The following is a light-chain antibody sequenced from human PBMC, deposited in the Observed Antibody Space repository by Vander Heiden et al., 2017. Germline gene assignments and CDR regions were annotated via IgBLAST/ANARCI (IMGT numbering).Light chain of an antibody. CDR3: NSYTTKNTLV. J-gene: IGLJ1*01. CDR2: DVS. V-gene: IGLV2-14*03. Sequence: SALTQPASVSGSPGQSITISCTGTSSDVGAYDYVSWYQHPPGKPPKLIIYDVSTRPAGVSDRFSGAKSGITASLSISGVQAEDEADYYCNSYTTKNTLVFGSGT. CDR1: SSDVGAYDY.